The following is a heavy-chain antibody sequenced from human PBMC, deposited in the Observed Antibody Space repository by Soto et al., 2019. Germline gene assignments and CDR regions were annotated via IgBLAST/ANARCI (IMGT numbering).Heavy chain of an antibody. CDR3: AKEQRYGSGSYYTD. D-gene: IGHD3-10*01. V-gene: IGHV3-23*01. Sequence: AGGSLRLSCAASGFTFSSYTMSWVRRAPGKGLEWVSSLTSAGSTYYADSVKGRFTISRDDSKNTLFLQMNSLRAEDTAVYYCAKEQRYGSGSYYTDWGQGSLVTVSS. CDR2: LTSAGST. J-gene: IGHJ4*02. CDR1: GFTFSSYT.